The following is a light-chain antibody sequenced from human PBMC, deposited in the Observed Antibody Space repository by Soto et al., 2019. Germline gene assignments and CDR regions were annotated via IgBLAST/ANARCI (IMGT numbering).Light chain of an antibody. V-gene: IGLV1-44*01. CDR3: AAWDDSLNGVV. Sequence: QSVVTQPPSASGTPGQRVTIFCSGSSSNIGSNTVNWYQQLPGTAPKLLMYSNNERPSGVPDRFSGSKSGTSASLAISGRQSEDEADYYCAAWDDSLNGVVFGGGTKLTVL. CDR1: SSNIGSNT. J-gene: IGLJ2*01. CDR2: SNN.